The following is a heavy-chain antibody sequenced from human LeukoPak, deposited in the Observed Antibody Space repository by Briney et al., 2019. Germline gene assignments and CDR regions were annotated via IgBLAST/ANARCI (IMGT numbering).Heavy chain of an antibody. J-gene: IGHJ4*02. CDR3: ARDLGSVTATDY. Sequence: ASVTVSCTVSGYSLTELSMHLVRQAPGKGLEWMGRFDPEDGETIYAQNFQARVTMTEDTSTDTAYMELSSLRSEDTAVYYCARDLGSVTATDYWGQGTLVTVSS. CDR2: FDPEDGET. V-gene: IGHV1-24*01. D-gene: IGHD2-15*01. CDR1: GYSLTELS.